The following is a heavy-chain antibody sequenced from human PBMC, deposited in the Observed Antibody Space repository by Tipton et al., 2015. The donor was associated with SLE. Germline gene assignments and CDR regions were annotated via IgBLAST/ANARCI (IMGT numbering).Heavy chain of an antibody. CDR3: AREGSSVAFDI. J-gene: IGHJ3*02. Sequence: LRLSCAASGFIFSDYYMNWIRQHPGKGLEWIGYIYYSGSTYYNPSLKSRVTISVDTSKNQFSLKLSSVTAADTAVYYCAREGSSVAFDIWGQGTMVTVSS. V-gene: IGHV4-31*02. CDR1: GFIFSDYY. CDR2: IYYSGST.